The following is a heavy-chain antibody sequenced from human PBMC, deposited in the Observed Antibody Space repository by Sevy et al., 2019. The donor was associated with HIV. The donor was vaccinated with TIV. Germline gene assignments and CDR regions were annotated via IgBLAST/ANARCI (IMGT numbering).Heavy chain of an antibody. CDR1: GGSIGRNSYD. Sequence: SETLSLTCIVSGGSIGRNSYDWGWIRQSPGKGLEWIGSIFFSRRTNYATSLKSRVTISVDKSKNQLSLQMRSVTATDTALYYCARHGGLVDRGFDYWGQGTLVTVSS. CDR2: IFFSRRT. CDR3: ARHGGLVDRGFDY. D-gene: IGHD3-10*01. V-gene: IGHV4-39*01. J-gene: IGHJ4*02.